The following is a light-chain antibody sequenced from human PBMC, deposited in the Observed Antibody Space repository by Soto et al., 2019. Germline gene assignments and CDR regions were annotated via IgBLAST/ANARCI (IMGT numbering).Light chain of an antibody. CDR2: DAS. CDR3: QQSYSNTWT. Sequence: DIQMTQSPSSLSASVGDRVTITCRASQGISTYLNWYQQKPGKAPKLLIYDASSLQSGVPSRFSGSGSETDFTLTISSLQPEDFATYSCQQSYSNTWTFGQGTKVDIK. CDR1: QGISTY. J-gene: IGKJ1*01. V-gene: IGKV1-39*01.